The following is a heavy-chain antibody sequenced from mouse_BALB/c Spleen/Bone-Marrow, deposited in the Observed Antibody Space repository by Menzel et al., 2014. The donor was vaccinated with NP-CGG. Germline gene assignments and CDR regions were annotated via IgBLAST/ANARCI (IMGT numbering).Heavy chain of an antibody. CDR1: GFSLTSYG. CDR2: IWAGGST. D-gene: IGHD2-14*01. J-gene: IGHJ3*01. Sequence: QVQLKHSGPGLVAPSQSLSITCTVSGFSLTSYGVHWVRQPPGKGLEWLGVIWAGGSTNYNSALMSRLSISKDNSKSQVFLKMNSLQTDDTAMYYCARAAYRYDVTWFAYWGQGTLVTVSA. V-gene: IGHV2-9*02. CDR3: ARAAYRYDVTWFAY.